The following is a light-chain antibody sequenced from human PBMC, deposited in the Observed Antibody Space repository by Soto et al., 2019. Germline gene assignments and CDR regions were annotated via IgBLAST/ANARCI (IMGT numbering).Light chain of an antibody. CDR2: GAS. CDR3: QQYNNWPTLT. J-gene: IGKJ4*01. Sequence: EIVMTQSPATLSVSPGVRATLSCRASQSVSSNLAWYQQKPGQAPRLLIYGASTRATGIPARFSGSGSGTEFNLTISSLQSEDCAVYYCQQYNNWPTLTFGGGTKVEIK. CDR1: QSVSSN. V-gene: IGKV3-15*01.